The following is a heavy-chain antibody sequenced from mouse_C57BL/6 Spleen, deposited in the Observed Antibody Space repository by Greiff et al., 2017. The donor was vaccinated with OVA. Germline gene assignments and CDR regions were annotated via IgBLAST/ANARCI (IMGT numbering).Heavy chain of an antibody. Sequence: LVESGAELVRPGASVTLSCKASGYTFTDYEMHWVKQTPVHGLEWIGAIDPETGGTAYNQKFKGKAILTADKSSSTAYMELRSLTSEDSAVYYCTRYPPTVVANWYFDVWGTGTTVTVSS. CDR1: GYTFTDYE. J-gene: IGHJ1*03. D-gene: IGHD1-1*01. CDR3: TRYPPTVVANWYFDV. V-gene: IGHV1-15*01. CDR2: IDPETGGT.